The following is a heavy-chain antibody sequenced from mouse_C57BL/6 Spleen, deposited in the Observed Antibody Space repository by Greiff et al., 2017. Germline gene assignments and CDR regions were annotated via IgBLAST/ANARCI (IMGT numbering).Heavy chain of an antibody. J-gene: IGHJ3*01. V-gene: IGHV5-4*01. CDR1: GFTFSSYA. CDR2: ISDGGSYT. Sequence: EVQLVESGGGLVKPGGSLKLSCAASGFTFSSYAMSWVRQTPEKRLEWVATISDGGSYTYYPDNVKGRFTISRDNAKNNLYLQMSHLKSEDTAMYYCARAMITTWFAYWGQGTLVTVSA. CDR3: ARAMITTWFAY. D-gene: IGHD2-4*01.